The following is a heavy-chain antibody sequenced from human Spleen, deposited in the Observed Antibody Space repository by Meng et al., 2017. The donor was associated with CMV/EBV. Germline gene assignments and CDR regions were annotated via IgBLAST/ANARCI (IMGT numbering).Heavy chain of an antibody. CDR1: GYTFASYV. D-gene: IGHD6-19*01. J-gene: IGHJ4*02. Sequence: ASVKVSCKASGYTFASYVISWVRQAPGQGLEWMGWISAYNGNTNYAQKLQGRVTMTTDTSTSTAYMELRSLRSDDTAVYYCARGYKWGIAVAGTGIDYWGQGTLVTVSS. V-gene: IGHV1-18*01. CDR3: ARGYKWGIAVAGTGIDY. CDR2: ISAYNGNT.